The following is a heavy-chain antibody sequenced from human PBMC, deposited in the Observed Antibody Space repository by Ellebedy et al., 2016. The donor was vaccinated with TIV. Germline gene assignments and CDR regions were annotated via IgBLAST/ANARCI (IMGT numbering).Heavy chain of an antibody. CDR2: ISSSGSTI. D-gene: IGHD1-7*01. J-gene: IGHJ3*02. CDR1: GFTFSDYY. V-gene: IGHV3-11*04. CDR3: AKEGRAVYNWNYADAFDI. Sequence: GGSLRLSXAASGFTFSDYYMSWIRQAPGKGLEWVSYISSSGSTIYYADSVKGRFTISRDNAKNSLYLQMNSLRAEDTAVYYCAKEGRAVYNWNYADAFDIWGQGTMFTVSS.